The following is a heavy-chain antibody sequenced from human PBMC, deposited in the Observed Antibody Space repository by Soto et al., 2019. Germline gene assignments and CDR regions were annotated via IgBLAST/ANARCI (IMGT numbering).Heavy chain of an antibody. CDR2: ISSSSSTI. J-gene: IGHJ4*02. V-gene: IGHV3-48*01. D-gene: IGHD4-17*01. Sequence: EVQLVESGGGLVQPGGSLRLSCAASGFTFSSYSMNWVRQAPGKGLEWVSYISSSSSTIYYADSVKGRFTISRDNAKNYLYLQMNSLRAEDTAVYYCASPIDYGDYVLPFDYGGQGTLVTVSS. CDR1: GFTFSSYS. CDR3: ASPIDYGDYVLPFDY.